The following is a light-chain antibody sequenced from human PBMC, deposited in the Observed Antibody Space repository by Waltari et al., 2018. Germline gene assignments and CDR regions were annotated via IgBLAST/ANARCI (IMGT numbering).Light chain of an antibody. J-gene: IGLJ3*02. CDR2: ENN. CDR1: SSDIGSTY. V-gene: IGLV1-51*02. Sequence: QSVLTQPPSVSAAPGQRVTISCSGSSSDIGSTYVSWYQHLPGTAPKLVIYENNNQPPGIPDRFSGSKFDTSGTLDITGLQTGDEADYYCGTWHSGLSVVLFGGGTKLTVL. CDR3: GTWHSGLSVVL.